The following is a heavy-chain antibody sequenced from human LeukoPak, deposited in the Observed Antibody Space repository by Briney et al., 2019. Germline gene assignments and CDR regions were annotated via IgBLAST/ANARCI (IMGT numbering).Heavy chain of an antibody. CDR2: IKSKTDGGTT. CDR1: GFTFTNAW. D-gene: IGHD2/OR15-2a*01. Sequence: GGSLRLSCAAPGFTFTNAWMNWARQAPGKGLEWVGRIKSKTDGGTTDYAAPVKGRFTISRDDSENTLYLQVNSLKAEDTAVYYCTRIFRTAHFDYWGQGTPVTVSS. J-gene: IGHJ4*02. V-gene: IGHV3-15*07. CDR3: TRIFRTAHFDY.